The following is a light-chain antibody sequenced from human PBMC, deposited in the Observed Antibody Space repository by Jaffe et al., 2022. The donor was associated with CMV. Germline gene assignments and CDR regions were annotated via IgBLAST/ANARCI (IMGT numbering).Light chain of an antibody. CDR3: GSYASGDTWL. V-gene: IGLV2-18*02. Sequence: QSALTQPPSVSGSPGQSVAISCTGTNADIGGHNRVTWYQLSPGTAPKLMIYEVSRRPSGVPDRFSGYKSGNTASLTISGLHPEDEADYYCGSYASGDTWLFGGGTKLTVL. CDR1: NADIGGHNR. CDR2: EVS. J-gene: IGLJ3*02.